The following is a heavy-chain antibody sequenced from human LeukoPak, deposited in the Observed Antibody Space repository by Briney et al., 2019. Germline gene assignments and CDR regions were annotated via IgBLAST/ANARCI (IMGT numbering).Heavy chain of an antibody. CDR1: GYTFTSYY. Sequence: ASVKVSCKASGYTFTSYYMHWVRQAPGKGLEWMGGFDPEDGETIYAQKFQGRVTMTEDTSTDTAYMELSSLRSEDTAVYYCATVYYYDSSGYYYFDYWGQGTLVTVSS. V-gene: IGHV1-24*01. CDR2: FDPEDGET. CDR3: ATVYYYDSSGYYYFDY. D-gene: IGHD3-22*01. J-gene: IGHJ4*02.